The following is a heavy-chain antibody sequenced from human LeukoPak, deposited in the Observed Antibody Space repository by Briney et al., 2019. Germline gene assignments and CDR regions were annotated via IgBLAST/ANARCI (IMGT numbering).Heavy chain of an antibody. V-gene: IGHV3-21*01. Sequence: GGSLRLSCAASGFTFSSYSMNWVRQAPGKGLEWVSSISSSSSYIYYADSVKGRFTISRDNAKNSLYLQMNSLRAEDTAVYYCARDQEQQLVFYCYGMDVWGQGTTVTVSS. CDR3: ARDQEQQLVFYCYGMDV. CDR2: ISSSSSYI. D-gene: IGHD6-13*01. CDR1: GFTFSSYS. J-gene: IGHJ6*02.